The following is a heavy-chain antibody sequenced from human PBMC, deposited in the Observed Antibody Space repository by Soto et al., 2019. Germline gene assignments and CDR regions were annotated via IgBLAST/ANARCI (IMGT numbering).Heavy chain of an antibody. D-gene: IGHD6-13*01. V-gene: IGHV3-23*01. CDR2: ISGNGSST. CDR1: GFTFSNYA. CDR3: ARGYSSSCFDL. J-gene: IGHJ2*01. Sequence: PGGSLRLSCAASGFTFSNYAMSWVRQAPGKGLEWVSAISGNGSSTCYADSVKGRFTIPRDNAKNTLYLQMNSLRAEDTAVYYCARGYSSSCFDLWGRGTLVTVSS.